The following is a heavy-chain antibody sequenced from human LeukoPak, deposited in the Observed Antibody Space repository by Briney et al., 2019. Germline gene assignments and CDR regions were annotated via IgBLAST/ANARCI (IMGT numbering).Heavy chain of an antibody. V-gene: IGHV3-21*01. CDR2: ISSSSSYI. J-gene: IGHJ5*02. CDR1: GFTFDDYG. Sequence: NPGGSLRLSCAASGFTFDDYGMSWVRQAPGKGLEWVSSISSSSSYIYYADSVKGRFTISRDNAKNSLYLQMNSLRAEDTAVYYCAPTPLGYCSSTSCPWGQGTLVTVSS. D-gene: IGHD2-2*01. CDR3: APTPLGYCSSTSCP.